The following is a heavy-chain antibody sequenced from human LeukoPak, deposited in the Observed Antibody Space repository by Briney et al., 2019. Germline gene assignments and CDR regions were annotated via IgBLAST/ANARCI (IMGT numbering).Heavy chain of an antibody. J-gene: IGHJ4*02. D-gene: IGHD5-12*01. CDR1: GGSISSSSYY. CDR3: ARRSGYDLARALDY. CDR2: ICYSGST. Sequence: SETLSLTCTVSGGSISSSSYYWGWIRQPPGKGLEWIGSICYSGSTYYNPSLKSRVTISVDTSKNQFSLKLSSVTAADTAVYYCARRSGYDLARALDYWGQGTLVTVSS. V-gene: IGHV4-39*01.